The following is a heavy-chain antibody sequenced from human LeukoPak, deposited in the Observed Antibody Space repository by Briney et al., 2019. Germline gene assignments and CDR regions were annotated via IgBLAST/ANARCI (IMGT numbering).Heavy chain of an antibody. CDR3: AKGGGELGSGSLDY. CDR2: IWYDGSDE. D-gene: IGHD3-10*01. CDR1: KFIFSDYG. J-gene: IGHJ4*02. Sequence: GGSLRLSCAASKFIFSDYGMHWVRQAPGKGLEWVAFIWYDGSDEYYADSVKGRLTISRDNSKNTLYLQMNSLTTEDTAVYYCAKGGGELGSGSLDYWGQGTLVTVSS. V-gene: IGHV3-30*02.